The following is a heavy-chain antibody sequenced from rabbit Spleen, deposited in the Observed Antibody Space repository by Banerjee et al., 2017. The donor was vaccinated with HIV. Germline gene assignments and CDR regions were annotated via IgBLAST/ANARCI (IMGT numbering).Heavy chain of an antibody. D-gene: IGHD6-1*01. CDR3: AGDLGVIVYRFSL. Sequence: QSLEESGGDPVKPGASLTLTCTASGFSFSSGYDMCWVRQAPGKGLEWIACIYAGSTGTTYYANWAKGRFTISKTSSTTVTLQMASLTAADTATYFCAGDLGVIVYRFSLWGPGTLVTVS. J-gene: IGHJ4*01. V-gene: IGHV1S40*01. CDR1: GFSFSSGYD. CDR2: IYAGSTGTT.